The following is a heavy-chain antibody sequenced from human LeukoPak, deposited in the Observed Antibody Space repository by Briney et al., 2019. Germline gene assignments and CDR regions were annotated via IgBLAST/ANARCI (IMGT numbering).Heavy chain of an antibody. CDR1: GYSISSGCY. CDR2: IYHSGNS. Sequence: SETLSLTCTVSGYSISSGCYWGWIRQPPGKGLEWIGIIYHSGNSYYNPSLKSRVTISVDMSRNQFSLLVDSVTAADTAVYYCARHVDLYEIDYWGQGTLVTVSS. V-gene: IGHV4-38-2*02. D-gene: IGHD2-8*01. J-gene: IGHJ4*02. CDR3: ARHVDLYEIDY.